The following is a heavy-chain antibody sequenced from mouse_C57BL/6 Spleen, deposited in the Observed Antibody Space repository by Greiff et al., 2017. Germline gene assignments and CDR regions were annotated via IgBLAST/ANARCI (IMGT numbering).Heavy chain of an antibody. V-gene: IGHV5-9-1*02. CDR2: ISSGGDYI. CDR3: TRDGNYMNYAMDY. Sequence: EVQLVESGEGLVKPGGSLKLSCAASGFTFSSYAMSWVRQTPEKRLEWVASISSGGDYIYYADTVKGRFTISRDNARNTLYLQMSSLKSEDTAMYYCTRDGNYMNYAMDYWGQGTSVTVSS. J-gene: IGHJ4*01. D-gene: IGHD2-1*01. CDR1: GFTFSSYA.